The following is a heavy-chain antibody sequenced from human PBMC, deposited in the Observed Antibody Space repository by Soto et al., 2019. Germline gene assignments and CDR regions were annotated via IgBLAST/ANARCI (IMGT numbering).Heavy chain of an antibody. CDR1: GFTFSDNP. J-gene: IGHJ4*02. D-gene: IGHD2-21*02. CDR3: VRDHDFAFDT. V-gene: IGHV3-48*02. CDR2: IRSDGTTI. Sequence: GGSMRLSCAASGFTFSDNPMNWVRLAPGKGLEWVSNIRSDGTTIYYADSVKGRFTISRDNAKNSLYLHMNSLRDEDTAIYYCVRDHDFAFDTLGQGTLVTVSS.